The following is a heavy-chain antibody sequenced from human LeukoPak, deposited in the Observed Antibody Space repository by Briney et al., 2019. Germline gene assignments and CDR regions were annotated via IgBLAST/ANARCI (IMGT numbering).Heavy chain of an antibody. CDR2: IYTSGST. D-gene: IGHD6-19*01. V-gene: IGHV4-4*09. Sequence: SETLSLTCTASGGSISSYYWSWIRQPPGKGLEWIGYIYTSGSTNYNPSLKSRVTISVDTSKNQFSLKLSSVTAADTAVYYCASSLGYSSGWYTGWGQGTLVTVSS. CDR3: ASSLGYSSGWYTG. CDR1: GGSISSYY. J-gene: IGHJ4*02.